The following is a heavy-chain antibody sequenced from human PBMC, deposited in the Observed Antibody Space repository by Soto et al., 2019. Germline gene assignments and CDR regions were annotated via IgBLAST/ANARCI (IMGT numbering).Heavy chain of an antibody. D-gene: IGHD3-22*01. CDR1: GYTFTSYG. CDR3: ARDPNDSSAYYHHYYYGMDV. Sequence: ASVKVSCKASGYTFTSYGIHWVRQAPGQRLEWTGWINAGNRNTKYSEKFQGRVTITRDTSASTAYLELSSLRSEDTAVYYCARDPNDSSAYYHHYYYGMDVWGQGTTVTVS. CDR2: INAGNRNT. J-gene: IGHJ6*02. V-gene: IGHV1-3*01.